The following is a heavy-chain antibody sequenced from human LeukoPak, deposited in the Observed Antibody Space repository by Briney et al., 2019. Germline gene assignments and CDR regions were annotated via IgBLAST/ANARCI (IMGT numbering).Heavy chain of an antibody. CDR3: ARYVPVRTGTTRASFDY. J-gene: IGHJ4*02. CDR1: GGPFSDYD. D-gene: IGHD1-1*01. CDR2: ISHSGTT. V-gene: IGHV4-34*10. Sequence: SETLSLTCAVYGGPFSDYDWSWIRQPPGKGLEWIGEISHSGTTNCDPSLKSRISMSIDTSRSQFSLNLRSVTAADTAVYYCARYVPVRTGTTRASFDYWGLGTLVTVSS.